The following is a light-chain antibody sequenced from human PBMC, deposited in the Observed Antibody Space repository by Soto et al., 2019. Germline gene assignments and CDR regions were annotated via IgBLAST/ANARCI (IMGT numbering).Light chain of an antibody. CDR2: NND. Sequence: QSVLTQPPSASGTPGQRVTISCSGSSSNIGSNFVYWYQQRPGTAPRLLIYNNDQRPSGVPDRFSGSKSGTSASLAISGLRSEDEADYYCAAWDDSLRVRYVFGTGTKLTVL. J-gene: IGLJ1*01. CDR1: SSNIGSNF. CDR3: AAWDDSLRVRYV. V-gene: IGLV1-47*02.